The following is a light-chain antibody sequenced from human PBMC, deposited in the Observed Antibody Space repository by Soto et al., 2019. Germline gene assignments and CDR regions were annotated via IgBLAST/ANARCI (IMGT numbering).Light chain of an antibody. J-gene: IGLJ1*01. CDR2: DVS. CDR3: SSYTSTSIV. Sequence: QSALTQPASVSGSPGQSITISCTGTSSDVCGYNYVSWYQRHPGKAPKLMIYDVSNRPSGVSNRFSGSKSGNTASLTISGLQAEDEADYHCSSYTSTSIVFGTGTKLTVL. CDR1: SSDVCGYNY. V-gene: IGLV2-14*01.